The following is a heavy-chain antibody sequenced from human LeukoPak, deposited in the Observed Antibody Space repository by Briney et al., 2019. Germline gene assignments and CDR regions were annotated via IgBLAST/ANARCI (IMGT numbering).Heavy chain of an antibody. J-gene: IGHJ4*02. D-gene: IGHD3-10*01. CDR1: GFTFRSFV. Sequence: PGGSLRLSCATSGFTFRSFVMHWVGQASGKGLEWAAAIAYEDGTNKYYADSVKGRFTISRDNSNYTVYLEMNSLRVEDTAMYYCSKERPKEYYASGSYFDYWGQGTMVTVSS. V-gene: IGHV3-30*04. CDR2: IAYEDGTNK. CDR3: SKERPKEYYASGSYFDY.